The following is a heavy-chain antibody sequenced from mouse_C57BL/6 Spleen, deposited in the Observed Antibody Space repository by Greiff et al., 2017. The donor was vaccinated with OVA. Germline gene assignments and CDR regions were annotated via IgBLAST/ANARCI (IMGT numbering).Heavy chain of an antibody. CDR2: IRSKSNNYAT. V-gene: IGHV10-1*01. J-gene: IGHJ1*03. Sequence: EVKLQESGGGLVQPKGSLKLSCAASGFSFNTYAMNWVRQAPGKGLEWVARIRSKSNNYATYYADSVKDRFTISRDDSESMLYLQMNNLKTEDTAMYYCVRHVRDGGYFDVWGTGTTVTVSS. CDR3: VRHVRDGGYFDV. CDR1: GFSFNTYA. D-gene: IGHD3-1*01.